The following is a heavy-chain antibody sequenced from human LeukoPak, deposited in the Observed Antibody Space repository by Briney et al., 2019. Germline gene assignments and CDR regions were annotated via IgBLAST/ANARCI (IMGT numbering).Heavy chain of an antibody. Sequence: KPSETLSLTCTVSGGSISSYYWSWIRQPPGKGLEWIGYIYYSGSTNYNPSLKSRVTISVDTSKNQFSLKLSSVTAADTAVYYCARLRYNYDYWGQGTLVTVSS. D-gene: IGHD1-1*01. CDR3: ARLRYNYDY. V-gene: IGHV4-59*01. CDR1: GGSISSYY. CDR2: IYYSGST. J-gene: IGHJ4*02.